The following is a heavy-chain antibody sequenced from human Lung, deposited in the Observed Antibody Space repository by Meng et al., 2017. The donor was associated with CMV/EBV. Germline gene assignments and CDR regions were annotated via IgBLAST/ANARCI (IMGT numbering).Heavy chain of an antibody. CDR2: IAGSDSAT. D-gene: IGHD2/OR15-2a*01. V-gene: IGHV3-23*01. Sequence: CAASGFMFSNYAMSWVRQDPGKGLEWVAAIAGSDSATYHADSVRGRFSISRDNSENTLWLQMNSLRAEDTAMYYCAKDYFSTTGFLDSWGQGTLVTVSS. J-gene: IGHJ4*02. CDR1: GFMFSNYA. CDR3: AKDYFSTTGFLDS.